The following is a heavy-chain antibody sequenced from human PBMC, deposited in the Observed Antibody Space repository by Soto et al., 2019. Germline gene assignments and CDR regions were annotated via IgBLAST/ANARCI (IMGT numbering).Heavy chain of an antibody. Sequence: ASVKDSCKASGYTFTGYYMHWVRQAPGQGLEWMGWIDPNSGGTNYAQKFQGRVTMTRDTSISTAYMELSRLRSDDTAVYYCATDCSGGSCNFDYWGQGTLVTVSS. D-gene: IGHD2-15*01. V-gene: IGHV1-2*02. CDR3: ATDCSGGSCNFDY. CDR1: GYTFTGYY. CDR2: IDPNSGGT. J-gene: IGHJ4*02.